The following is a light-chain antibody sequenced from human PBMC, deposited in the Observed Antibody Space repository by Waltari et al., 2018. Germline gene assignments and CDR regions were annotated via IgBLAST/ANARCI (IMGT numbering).Light chain of an antibody. Sequence: IVMTQSPLSLTVTPGEPASISCRSSQRLLHSNGYHYLDWYLQKAGQSPQLLIYWGSNRASGVPDRFSGSGSGTDFTLKISRVEAEDVGVYYCMQALQFPFFGQGTRLEIK. J-gene: IGKJ5*01. CDR2: WGS. V-gene: IGKV2-28*01. CDR1: QRLLHSNGYHY. CDR3: MQALQFPF.